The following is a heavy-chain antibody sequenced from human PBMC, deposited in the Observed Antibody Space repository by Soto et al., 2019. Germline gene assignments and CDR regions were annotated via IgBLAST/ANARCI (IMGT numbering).Heavy chain of an antibody. Sequence: SGPTLVNPTETLTLTCTFSGFSLSTSGMGVGWIRQPPGKALEWLALIYWHDDKRYSPSLSNRLTVTKDDSKNQVVLTMTDMEPVDTATYYCVRRQRDSGPNGDYWGQGILVTVSS. CDR1: GFSLSTSGMG. D-gene: IGHD3-10*01. J-gene: IGHJ4*02. V-gene: IGHV2-5*01. CDR3: VRRQRDSGPNGDY. CDR2: IYWHDDK.